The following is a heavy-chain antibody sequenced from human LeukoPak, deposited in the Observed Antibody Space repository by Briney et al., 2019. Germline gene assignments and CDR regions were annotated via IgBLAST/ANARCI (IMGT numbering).Heavy chain of an antibody. J-gene: IGHJ4*02. Sequence: GGSLRLSCAASGFTFSSYAMSWVRQAPGKGLEWVANIKQDGSEKYYVDSVKGRFTISRDNAKNSLYLQMNSLRAEDTAVYYCARVADRLERRPVDYWGQGTLVTVSS. V-gene: IGHV3-7*01. CDR1: GFTFSSYA. CDR2: IKQDGSEK. CDR3: ARVADRLERRPVDY. D-gene: IGHD1-1*01.